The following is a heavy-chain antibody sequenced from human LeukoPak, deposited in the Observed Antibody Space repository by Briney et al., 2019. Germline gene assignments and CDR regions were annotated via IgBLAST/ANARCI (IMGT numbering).Heavy chain of an antibody. CDR3: ARDLGGSTWHVGFDP. CDR2: IYSGGST. CDR1: GFTVSSNY. J-gene: IGHJ5*02. V-gene: IGHV3-53*01. D-gene: IGHD6-13*01. Sequence: GGSLRLSCAASGFTVSSNYMSWVRQAPGKGLEWVSVIYSGGSTYYADSVKGRFTISRDNSKNTLYLQMNSLRAEDTAVYYCARDLGGSTWHVGFDPWGQGTLVTVSS.